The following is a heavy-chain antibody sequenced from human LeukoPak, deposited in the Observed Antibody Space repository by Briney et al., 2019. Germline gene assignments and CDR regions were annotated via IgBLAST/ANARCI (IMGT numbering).Heavy chain of an antibody. Sequence: GGSLRLSCAASGFTFSSYAMSWVRQAPGKGLEWVSAISGSGGSTYYADSVKGRFTISRDNPKNTLYLQMNSLRAEDTAVYYCAKRGVRGSYYYYMDVWGKGTTVTVSS. CDR3: AKRGVRGSYYYYMDV. V-gene: IGHV3-23*01. D-gene: IGHD3-10*01. CDR2: ISGSGGST. J-gene: IGHJ6*03. CDR1: GFTFSSYA.